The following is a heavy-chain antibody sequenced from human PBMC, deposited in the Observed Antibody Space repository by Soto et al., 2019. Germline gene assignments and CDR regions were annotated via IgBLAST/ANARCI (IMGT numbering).Heavy chain of an antibody. D-gene: IGHD5-12*01. CDR2: INPNSGGT. CDR3: AKGYYSGYDLAYFDY. CDR1: GYTFTGLY. V-gene: IGHV1-2*02. Sequence: GASVKVSCKASGYTFTGLYIHWVRLAPGQGLEWMGWINPNSGGTNYAEKFQGRVTMTRDTSISTAYMELNTLRAEDTALYYCAKGYYSGYDLAYFDYWGQGTLVTVSS. J-gene: IGHJ4*02.